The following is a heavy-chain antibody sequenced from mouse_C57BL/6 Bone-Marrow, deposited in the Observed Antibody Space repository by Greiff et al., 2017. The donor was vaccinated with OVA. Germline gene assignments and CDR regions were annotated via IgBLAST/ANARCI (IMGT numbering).Heavy chain of an antibody. V-gene: IGHV14-4*01. CDR2: IDPENGDT. D-gene: IGHD1-1*01. J-gene: IGHJ4*01. CDR3: TKGLRDYYAMDY. CDR1: GFNIKDDY. Sequence: VQLQQSGAELVRPGASVKLSCTASGFNIKDDYMHWVKQRPEQGLEWIGWIDPENGDTEYASKFQGKAPITADTSSNTACLQLSSLASEYPAVYSCTKGLRDYYAMDYWGPGTSVTVSS.